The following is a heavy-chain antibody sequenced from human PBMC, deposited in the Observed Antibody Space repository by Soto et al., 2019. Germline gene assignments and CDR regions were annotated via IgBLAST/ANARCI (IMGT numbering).Heavy chain of an antibody. Sequence: PGGSLRLSCAASGFTVSSSYMSWVRQAPGKGLEWVSVIYSGGRTAYADSVKGRFTMSRDNFKNTLYLQMNTLRAEDTAVYYCARDSGDSWGQGTLVTVSS. CDR3: ARDSGDS. D-gene: IGHD3-10*01. CDR2: IYSGGRT. CDR1: GFTVSSSY. V-gene: IGHV3-53*01. J-gene: IGHJ4*02.